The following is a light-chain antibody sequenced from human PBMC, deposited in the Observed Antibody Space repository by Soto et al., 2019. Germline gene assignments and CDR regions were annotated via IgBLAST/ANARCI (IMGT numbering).Light chain of an antibody. CDR3: QQYHSFSRT. CDR2: KAS. V-gene: IGKV1-5*03. Sequence: DIQMTQSPSTLSASVGGRVTITCRASQSISVWLAWYQQKPGKAPKPLIYKASSLDSGVPSRFSGSGSGTEFTLTISSLQPDDFATYFCQQYHSFSRTFGPGTRVEIK. CDR1: QSISVW. J-gene: IGKJ1*01.